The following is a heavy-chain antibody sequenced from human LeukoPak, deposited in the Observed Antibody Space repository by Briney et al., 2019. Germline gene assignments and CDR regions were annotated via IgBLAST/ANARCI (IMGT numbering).Heavy chain of an antibody. J-gene: IGHJ6*02. Sequence: GGSLRLSCAASGFIVGINYMSWVRQAPGKGLEWVSVIYGGGGTYYADSVKGRFTISRDNSKNTLYLQMNSLRAEDTAIYYCAREGPYYGIDVWGQGTTVTVSS. CDR3: AREGPYYGIDV. CDR1: GFIVGINY. CDR2: IYGGGGT. V-gene: IGHV3-53*01.